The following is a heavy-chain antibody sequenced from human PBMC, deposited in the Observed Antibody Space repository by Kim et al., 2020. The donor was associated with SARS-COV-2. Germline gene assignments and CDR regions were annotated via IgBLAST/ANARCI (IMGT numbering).Heavy chain of an antibody. J-gene: IGHJ3*02. V-gene: IGHV3-33*01. CDR3: ARDFGFTMTPHDAFDI. Sequence: GGSLRLSCAASGFTFSSYGMHWVRQAPGKGLEWVAVIWYDGSNKYYADSVKGRFTISRDNSKNTLYLQMNSLRAEDTAVYYCARDFGFTMTPHDAFDIWGQGTMVTVSS. CDR1: GFTFSSYG. CDR2: IWYDGSNK. D-gene: IGHD3-22*01.